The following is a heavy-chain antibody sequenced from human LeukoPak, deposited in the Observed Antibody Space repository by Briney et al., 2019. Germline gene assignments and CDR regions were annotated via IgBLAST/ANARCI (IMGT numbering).Heavy chain of an antibody. D-gene: IGHD6-19*01. CDR3: ARGGGVTVAGNLGY. J-gene: IGHJ4*02. CDR2: TYDRSKWYN. V-gene: IGHV6-1*01. Sequence: SQTLSLTCAISGDSVSSNSAAWNWIRQSPSLGLESLGRTYDRSKWYNDYAVSVKSRITINPDTSKTQFSLQLNSVTPEDTAIYYCARGGGVTVAGNLGYWGQGTLVTVPS. CDR1: GDSVSSNSAA.